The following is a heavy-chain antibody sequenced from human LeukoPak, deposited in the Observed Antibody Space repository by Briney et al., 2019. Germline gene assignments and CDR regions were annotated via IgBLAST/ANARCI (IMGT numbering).Heavy chain of an antibody. CDR2: ISGSGGST. V-gene: IGHV3-23*01. CDR3: AKDSGGYSYGYDYFDY. CDR1: GFTFSSYA. D-gene: IGHD5-18*01. Sequence: GGSLRLSCAASGFTFSSYAMSWVRQAPGKGLEWVSAISGSGGSTYYADSAKGRFTISRDNSKNTLYLQMNSLRAEDTAVYYCAKDSGGYSYGYDYFDYWGQGTLVTVSS. J-gene: IGHJ4*02.